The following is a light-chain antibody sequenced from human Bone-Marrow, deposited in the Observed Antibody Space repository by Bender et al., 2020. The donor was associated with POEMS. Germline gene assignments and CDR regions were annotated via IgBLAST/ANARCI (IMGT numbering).Light chain of an antibody. V-gene: IGLV2-14*02. J-gene: IGLJ2*01. Sequence: QSALTQSASVSGSPGQSIIISCTGTSSDVGSYNLVSWYQQYPGKAPKLMIYEVTKRPSGVSNRFSGSKSGNTASLTISGLQAEDEADYYCSSFRTGSTPVVFGGGTKLTVL. CDR2: EVT. CDR3: SSFRTGSTPVV. CDR1: SSDVGSYNL.